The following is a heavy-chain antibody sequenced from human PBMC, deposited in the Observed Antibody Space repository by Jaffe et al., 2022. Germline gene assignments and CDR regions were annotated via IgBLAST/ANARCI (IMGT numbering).Heavy chain of an antibody. CDR3: ARGLYGSGTYSHAFDI. D-gene: IGHD3-10*01. J-gene: IGHJ3*02. CDR1: GFTFNNNE. V-gene: IGHV3-48*03. Sequence: EVQLVESGGGLVQPGGSLRLSCATSGFTFNNNEMNWVRQAPGKGLEWVSYISSSGITIYYADSVKGRFTISRDNAKNSLYLQMNSLRAEDTAVYYCARGLYGSGTYSHAFDIWGQGTMVTVSS. CDR2: ISSSGITI.